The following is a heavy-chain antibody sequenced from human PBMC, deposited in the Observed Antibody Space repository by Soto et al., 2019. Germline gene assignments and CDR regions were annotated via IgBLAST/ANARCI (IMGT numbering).Heavy chain of an antibody. CDR3: AKDPYSGYDAPDY. J-gene: IGHJ4*02. CDR2: ISYDGSNK. CDR1: GFTFSSYG. V-gene: IGHV3-30*18. D-gene: IGHD5-12*01. Sequence: LILSCAASGFTFSSYGMHWVRHAPGKGLDWVAVISYDGSNKYYADSVKGRFTISRDNSKNTLYLQMNSLRAEDTAVYYCAKDPYSGYDAPDYWGQGTLVTVSS.